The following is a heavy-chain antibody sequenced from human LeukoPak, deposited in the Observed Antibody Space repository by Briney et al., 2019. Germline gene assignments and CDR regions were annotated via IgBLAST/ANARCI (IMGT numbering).Heavy chain of an antibody. CDR3: AKEESILVVTTTAFDI. V-gene: IGHV3-53*01. Sequence: GGSLRLSCAASGFTVSRYYISWVRQAPGKGLEWVSVIYSGGSTYYADSVKGRFTISRDNSKNTLYLQMNSLSAEDTAVYYCAKEESILVVTTTAFDIWGQGTMVTVSS. J-gene: IGHJ3*02. CDR1: GFTVSRYY. D-gene: IGHD2-15*01. CDR2: IYSGGST.